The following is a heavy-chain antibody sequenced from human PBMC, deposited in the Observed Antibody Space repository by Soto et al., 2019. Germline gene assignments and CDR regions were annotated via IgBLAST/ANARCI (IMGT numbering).Heavy chain of an antibody. D-gene: IGHD2-15*01. V-gene: IGHV4-59*08. CDR1: GGSISSYY. J-gene: IGHJ5*02. CDR2: IYYRGST. CDR3: ARLNFRGYCSVGSCPNCFDP. Sequence: PSETLSLTCTVSGGSISSYYWSWIRQPPGKGLEWIGYIYYRGSTNYNSSLKSRVTISVDTSKNHFSLKLSSVTAADTAVYYCARLNFRGYCSVGSCPNCFDPWGQGTLVTVSS.